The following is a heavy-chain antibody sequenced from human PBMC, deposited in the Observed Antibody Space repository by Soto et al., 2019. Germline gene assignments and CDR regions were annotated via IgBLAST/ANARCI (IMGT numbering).Heavy chain of an antibody. CDR3: ARDTGGGYRNYGPYCYYGMDV. V-gene: IGHV1-69*01. D-gene: IGHD4-4*01. CDR2: LIPIFGTA. CDR1: GGTFSSYA. Sequence: QAQLVQSGAEVKKPGSSVKVSCKASGGTFSSYAISWVRQAPGQGLEWMGGLIPIFGTANYAQKFQGRVTITADESTSTAYMELSSLRAEDTAVYYCARDTGGGYRNYGPYCYYGMDVWGKGTTVSVSS. J-gene: IGHJ6*04.